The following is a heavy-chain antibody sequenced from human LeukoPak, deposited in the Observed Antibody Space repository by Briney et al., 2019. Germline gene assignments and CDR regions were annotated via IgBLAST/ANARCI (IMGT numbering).Heavy chain of an antibody. D-gene: IGHD2-2*01. Sequence: ASVKVSCKASGYTFTGYYMHWVRQAPGQGLEWMGWINPNSGGTNYAQKVQGRVTMTRDTSINTAYMELSRLRSDDTAEYYCARDASVVVVPAAISFIDYWGQGTLVTVSS. J-gene: IGHJ4*02. V-gene: IGHV1-2*02. CDR3: ARDASVVVVPAAISFIDY. CDR1: GYTFTGYY. CDR2: INPNSGGT.